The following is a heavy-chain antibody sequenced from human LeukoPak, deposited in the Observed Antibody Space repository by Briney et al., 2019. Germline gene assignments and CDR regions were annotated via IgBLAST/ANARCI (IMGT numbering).Heavy chain of an antibody. J-gene: IGHJ6*04. CDR1: GYTFTGYY. Sequence: GASVKVSCKASGYTFTGYYMHWVRQAPGQGLEWMGWINPNSGGTNYAQKFQGRVTMTRDTSISTAYMELSRLRSDDTAVYYCARVVASAVRGVMEMDVWGKGTTVTVSS. V-gene: IGHV1-2*02. D-gene: IGHD3-10*01. CDR3: ARVVASAVRGVMEMDV. CDR2: INPNSGGT.